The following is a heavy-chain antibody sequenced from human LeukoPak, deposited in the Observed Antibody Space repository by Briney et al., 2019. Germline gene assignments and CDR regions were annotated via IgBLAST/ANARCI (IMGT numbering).Heavy chain of an antibody. CDR2: ISSGSTTI. J-gene: IGHJ4*02. D-gene: IGHD1-26*01. CDR3: VRDTGDGSYDY. V-gene: IGHV3-48*02. Sequence: PGGSLRLSCTASGFIFSSYAMNWVRHAPGKGLQWVSYISSGSTTIYYADSVKGRFTISRDNPKNSLDLQMNSLRDEDTSVYYCVRDTGDGSYDYWGQGALVTVYS. CDR1: GFIFSSYA.